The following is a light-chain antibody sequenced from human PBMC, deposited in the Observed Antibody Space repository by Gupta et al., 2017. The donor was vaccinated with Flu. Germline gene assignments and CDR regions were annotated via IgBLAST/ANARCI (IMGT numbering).Light chain of an antibody. V-gene: IGKV1-39*01. CDR2: NSS. CDR1: QSIINY. CDR3: QQQYNTHWT. J-gene: IGKJ1*01. Sequence: DIQLTQFPSSLSASVGDRVTITCRASQSIINYLNWYQQKAGKAPILLIYNSSSLQSGVPSKFSGSGSGTKLSLPISSLQHEDFAAYYCQQQYNTHWTFGQGTKVEVK.